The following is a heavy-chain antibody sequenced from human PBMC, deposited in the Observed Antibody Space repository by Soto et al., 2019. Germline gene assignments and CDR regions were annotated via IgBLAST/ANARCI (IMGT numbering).Heavy chain of an antibody. CDR1: GYTFTSYD. D-gene: IGHD6-13*01. CDR2: MNPNSGNT. Sequence: QVQLVQSGAEVKKPGASVKVSCKASGYTFTSYDINWVRQATGQGLEWMGWMNPNSGNTGYAQKFQGRVTMTRNTSIGTSYMELSSLRSEHTAVYYRARMQQLVPYWFDPWSQGTLVTVSS. CDR3: ARMQQLVPYWFDP. J-gene: IGHJ5*02. V-gene: IGHV1-8*01.